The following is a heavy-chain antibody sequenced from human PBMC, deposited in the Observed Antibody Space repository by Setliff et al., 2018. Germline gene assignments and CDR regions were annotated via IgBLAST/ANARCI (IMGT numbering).Heavy chain of an antibody. V-gene: IGHV1-46*01. CDR2: INPSGGRT. D-gene: IGHD4-17*01. CDR3: ARGNYGDPDY. Sequence: GASVKVSCKASGYTFTNYHMHWVRQAPGQGLEWMGIINPSGGRTSYAQNLQGRVTMTTDTSTSTVYMEIRSLRSDDTAVYYCARGNYGDPDYWGQGTLVTVSS. J-gene: IGHJ4*02. CDR1: GYTFTNYH.